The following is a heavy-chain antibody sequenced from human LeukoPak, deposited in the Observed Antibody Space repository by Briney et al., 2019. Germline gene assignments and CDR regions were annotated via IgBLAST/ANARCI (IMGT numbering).Heavy chain of an antibody. CDR1: GFTFSSYG. D-gene: IGHD6-13*01. J-gene: IGHJ4*02. CDR3: AKSLAQLVRG. CDR2: ISYDGSNK. Sequence: QPGRSLRLSCAASGFTFSSYGMHWVRQAPGKGLEWVAVISYDGSNKYYADSVKGRFTISRDNSKNTLYLQMNSLRAEDTAVYYCAKSLAQLVRGWGQGTLVTVSS. V-gene: IGHV3-30*18.